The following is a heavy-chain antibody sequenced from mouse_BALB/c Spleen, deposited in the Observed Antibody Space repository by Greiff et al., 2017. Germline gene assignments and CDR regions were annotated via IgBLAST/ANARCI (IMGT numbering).Heavy chain of an antibody. J-gene: IGHJ3*01. CDR3: ARRTGTGFAY. D-gene: IGHD4-1*01. CDR1: GFTFSSYG. V-gene: IGHV5-6-3*01. Sequence: EVKLVESGGGLVQPGGSLKLSCAASGFTFSSYGMSWVRQTPDKRLELVATINSNGGSTYYPDSVKGRFTISRDNAKNTLYLQMSSLKSEDTAMYYCARRTGTGFAYWGQGTLVTVSA. CDR2: INSNGGST.